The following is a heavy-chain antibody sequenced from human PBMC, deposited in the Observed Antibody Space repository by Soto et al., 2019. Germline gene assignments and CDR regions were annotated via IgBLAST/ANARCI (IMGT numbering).Heavy chain of an antibody. Sequence: EVQLVESGGVLVQPGGSLRLSCAASGFTFSSYWMHWVRQAPGKGLVLVSRINSDGTITTYADSVKGRFTISRDNSNNTLYLQMNSLRAEDTAVYYCARAQGGRAMAGLYLGQGTLVTVSS. V-gene: IGHV3-74*01. CDR1: GFTFSSYW. CDR2: INSDGTIT. CDR3: ARAQGGRAMAGLY. D-gene: IGHD6-19*01. J-gene: IGHJ4*02.